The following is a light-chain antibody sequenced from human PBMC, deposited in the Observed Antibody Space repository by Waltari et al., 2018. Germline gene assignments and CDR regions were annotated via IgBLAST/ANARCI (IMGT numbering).Light chain of an antibody. CDR3: QQRTNWPRNT. CDR2: DAS. CDR1: QSVSSY. J-gene: IGKJ2*01. V-gene: IGKV3-11*01. Sequence: EIVLTQSPATLSLSPGERATLSCRARQSVSSYLAWYQQKPGQTPRLLIYDASNRATGVPARFSGSGSGTDFTLTISSLEPEDFAVYFCQQRTNWPRNTFGQGTKLEIK.